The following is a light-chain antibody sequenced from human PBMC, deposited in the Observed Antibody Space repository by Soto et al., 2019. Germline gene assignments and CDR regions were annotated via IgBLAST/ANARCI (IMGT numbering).Light chain of an antibody. V-gene: IGKV3-11*01. CDR3: QQRSNWQYT. CDR1: QSVSSS. J-gene: IGKJ2*01. Sequence: EFVLTQSPATLSLSPGERATLSCRASQSVSSSSAWYQQKPGHAPRLLIYDTSNRATGIPARFSGSGSGTDFTLTISGLEPEDFAVYYCQQRSNWQYTFGLGTRLDIK. CDR2: DTS.